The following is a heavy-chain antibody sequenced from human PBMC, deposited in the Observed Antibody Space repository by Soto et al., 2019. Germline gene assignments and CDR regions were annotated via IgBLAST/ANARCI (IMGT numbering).Heavy chain of an antibody. J-gene: IGHJ5*02. CDR2: INEDGSEK. V-gene: IGHV3-7*01. CDR1: GLTFSSYW. D-gene: IGHD4-4*01. Sequence: PGGSLRVSCAASGLTFSSYWMSWVRQAPGKGLEWVANINEDGSEKYYVDSVKGRFTISRDNSKKALYLQMNSLRAEDTAVYYCARDYSNPKGRFDPWGQGTLVTVSS. CDR3: ARDYSNPKGRFDP.